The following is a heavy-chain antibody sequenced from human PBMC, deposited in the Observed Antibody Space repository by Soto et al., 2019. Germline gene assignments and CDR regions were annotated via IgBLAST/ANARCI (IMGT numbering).Heavy chain of an antibody. CDR1: GFSLSNARMG. CDR3: ARILRTYYDFCVRGNWFDP. J-gene: IGHJ5*02. CDR2: IFSNDEK. D-gene: IGHD3-3*01. Sequence: QVTLKESGPVLVKPTETLTLTCTVSGFSLSNARMGVSWIRQPPGKALEWLAHIFSNDEKSYSTSLKSRLTISKDTSKSQVVLTMTNMDPVDTATYYCARILRTYYDFCVRGNWFDPWGQGTLVTVSS. V-gene: IGHV2-26*01.